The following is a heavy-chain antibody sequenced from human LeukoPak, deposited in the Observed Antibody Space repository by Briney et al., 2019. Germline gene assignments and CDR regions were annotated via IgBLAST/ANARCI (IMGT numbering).Heavy chain of an antibody. CDR3: ARERYDYGDYVGWFDP. D-gene: IGHD4-17*01. CDR2: IYTSGST. J-gene: IGHJ5*02. V-gene: IGHV4-4*07. CDR1: GGSISSYY. Sequence: PSETLSLTCTVSGGSISSYYWSWIRQPAGKGLEWIGRIYTSGSTNYNPSLKSRVTMSVDTSKNQFSLKLSSVTAADTAVYYCARERYDYGDYVGWFDPWGQGTLVTVSS.